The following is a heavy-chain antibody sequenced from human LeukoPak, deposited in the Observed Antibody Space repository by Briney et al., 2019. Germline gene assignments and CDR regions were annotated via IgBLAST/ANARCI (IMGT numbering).Heavy chain of an antibody. J-gene: IGHJ4*02. D-gene: IGHD2-15*01. CDR1: GYTLTGYY. CDR2: INSNSGGT. V-gene: IGHV1-2*02. Sequence: GPAVSLSCELSGYTLTGYYMHGVRHARAQGRGWMGWINSNSGGTKYAQRSQGMDTINRETTHSTGYRERRRLRLHDTRVYCCARVPRGEDTYDCWGQGTLVT. CDR3: ARVPRGEDTYDC.